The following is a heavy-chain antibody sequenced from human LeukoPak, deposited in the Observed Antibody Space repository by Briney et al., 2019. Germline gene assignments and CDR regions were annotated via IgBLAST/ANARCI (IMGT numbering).Heavy chain of an antibody. CDR2: ISSSSNMK. D-gene: IGHD4-17*01. CDR1: GFTFSSYS. Sequence: GGSLRLSCVASGFTFSSYSMTGVRQAPGKGLEWVSYISSSSNMKHYADSVRGRFTISRDNAKNSLYLHMDSLRADDTAMYYCARYGDYRHFYYYMDVWGKGTRVTVSS. CDR3: ARYGDYRHFYYYMDV. J-gene: IGHJ6*03. V-gene: IGHV3-48*04.